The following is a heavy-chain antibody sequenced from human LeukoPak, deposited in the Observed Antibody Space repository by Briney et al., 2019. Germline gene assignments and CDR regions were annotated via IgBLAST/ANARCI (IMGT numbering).Heavy chain of an antibody. V-gene: IGHV4-31*03. CDR3: ARSTVITPPYFDY. J-gene: IGHJ4*02. CDR2: IYYSGST. D-gene: IGHD4-11*01. Sequence: SQTLPLTCTVSGGSISSGGYYWSWIRQHPGKGLEWIGYIYYSGSTYYNPSLKSRVTISVDTSKNQFSLKLSSVTAADTAVYYCARSTVITPPYFDYWGQGTLVTVSS. CDR1: GGSISSGGYY.